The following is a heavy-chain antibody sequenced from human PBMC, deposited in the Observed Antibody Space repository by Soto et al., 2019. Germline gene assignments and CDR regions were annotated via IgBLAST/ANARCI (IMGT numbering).Heavy chain of an antibody. CDR1: GDTFKNCV. D-gene: IGHD3-10*01. Sequence: VQVVQSGVEVRRPGSSVKVSCKASGDTFKNCVISWVRQAPGQGLEWMGGIIPLFGTTDFAQRFQGRLTITTDESTTTAYMELSRLRSEDTATYYCAAELGFGKLSVVWGQGTKVIVSS. CDR3: AAELGFGKLSVV. CDR2: IIPLFGTT. J-gene: IGHJ6*02. V-gene: IGHV1-69*01.